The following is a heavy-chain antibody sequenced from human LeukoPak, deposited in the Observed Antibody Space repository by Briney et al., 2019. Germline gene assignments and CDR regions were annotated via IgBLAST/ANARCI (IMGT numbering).Heavy chain of an antibody. CDR2: IWSDETDR. CDR3: ARDAQRGIDYSNSLEY. V-gene: IGHV3-33*01. Sequence: PGGSLRLSCAAAGFIFNHYGMHWVRQAPGKGLEWVAVIWSDETDRHHADSVKGRFTISRDDSGNTVYLQMNSLRHEDTRVYYCARDAQRGIDYSNSLEYWGQGTPVTVST. J-gene: IGHJ4*02. CDR1: GFIFNHYG. D-gene: IGHD4-11*01.